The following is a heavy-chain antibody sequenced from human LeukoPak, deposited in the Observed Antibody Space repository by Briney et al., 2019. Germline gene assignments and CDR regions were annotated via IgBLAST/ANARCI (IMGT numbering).Heavy chain of an antibody. Sequence: ASVKVSCKASGYTFTSHAVNWVRQAPGQGLEWMGWINSNTGNPTYAQGLTGRFVFSLDTSVSTAYLQISSLKAEDTAVYYRARGPGPVDYWGQGTLVTVSS. J-gene: IGHJ4*02. CDR2: INSNTGNP. V-gene: IGHV7-4-1*02. CDR3: ARGPGPVDY. CDR1: GYTFTSHA.